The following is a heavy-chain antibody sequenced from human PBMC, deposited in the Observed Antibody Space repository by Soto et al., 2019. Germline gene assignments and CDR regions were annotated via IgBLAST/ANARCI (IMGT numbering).Heavy chain of an antibody. D-gene: IGHD1-26*01. CDR2: IYYSGST. CDR1: GGSISSGGYY. CDR3: ARLGGSYAVPHFDY. V-gene: IGHV4-31*03. J-gene: IGHJ4*02. Sequence: PSETLSLTCTVSGGSISSGGYYWSWIRQHPGKGLEWIGYIYYSGSTYYNPSLKSRVTLSVDTSKNQFSLKLSSVTAADTAVYYCARLGGSYAVPHFDYWGQGTLVTVSS.